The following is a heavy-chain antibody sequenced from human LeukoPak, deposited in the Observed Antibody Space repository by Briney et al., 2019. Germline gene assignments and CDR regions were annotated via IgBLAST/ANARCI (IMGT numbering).Heavy chain of an antibody. D-gene: IGHD2-2*01. J-gene: IGHJ6*02. Sequence: GASVKVSCKASGYTFTSYDINWVRQATGQGLEWMGWMNPNRGNTGYAQKFQGRVTMTRNTSISTAYMELSSLRSEDTAVYYCARGCSSTSCPYYYGMDVWGQGTTVTVSS. V-gene: IGHV1-8*01. CDR3: ARGCSSTSCPYYYGMDV. CDR2: MNPNRGNT. CDR1: GYTFTSYD.